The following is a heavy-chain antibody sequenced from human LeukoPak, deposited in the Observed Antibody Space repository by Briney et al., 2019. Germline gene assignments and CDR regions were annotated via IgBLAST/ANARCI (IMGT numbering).Heavy chain of an antibody. CDR3: AQRGYSGYYYGMDV. V-gene: IGHV1-2*06. J-gene: IGHJ6*02. CDR1: GYTFTGYY. D-gene: IGHD5-12*01. CDR2: INPNSGGT. Sequence: ASVKVSCKASGYTFTGYYMHWVRQAPGQGLEWMGRINPNSGGTNFAQKFQGRVTMTRDTSISTVYMELSRLSSDNTAVYYCAQRGYSGYYYGMDVWGQGTTVTVSS.